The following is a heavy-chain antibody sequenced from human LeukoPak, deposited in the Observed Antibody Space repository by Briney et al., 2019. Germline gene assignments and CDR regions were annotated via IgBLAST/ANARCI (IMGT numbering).Heavy chain of an antibody. CDR1: GFTFIIYG. CDR2: ISVRDGKT. CDR3: ARVDCSGDECYSEDH. D-gene: IGHD2-15*01. V-gene: IGHV1-18*01. Sequence: ASVKVSCKTSGFTFIIYGINWVRQAPGQGPEWMGWISVRDGKTKYAQKFHDRVSLTTDTSTRTAYMELRRLRSDDTAVYYCARVDCSGDECYSEDHWGQGTLVTVSS. J-gene: IGHJ4*02.